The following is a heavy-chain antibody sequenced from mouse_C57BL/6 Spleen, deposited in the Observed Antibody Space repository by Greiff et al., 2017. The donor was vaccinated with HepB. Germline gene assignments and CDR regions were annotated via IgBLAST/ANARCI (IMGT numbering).Heavy chain of an antibody. CDR2: IDPETGGT. J-gene: IGHJ2*01. CDR1: GYTFTDYE. CDR3: TRRGLYYYGSNYFDY. D-gene: IGHD1-1*01. V-gene: IGHV1-15*01. Sequence: VKLQESGAELVRPGASVTLSCKASGYTFTDYEMHWVKQTPVHGLEWIGAIDPETGGTAYNQKFKGKAILTADKSSSTAYMELRSLTSEDSAVYYCTRRGLYYYGSNYFDYWGQGTTLTVSS.